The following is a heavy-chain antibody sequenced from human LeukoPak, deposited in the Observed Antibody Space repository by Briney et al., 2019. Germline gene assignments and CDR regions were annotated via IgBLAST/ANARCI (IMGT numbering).Heavy chain of an antibody. CDR2: ISSSGSTI. CDR1: GFTFSSYE. CDR3: ARTVARIGY. J-gene: IGHJ4*02. Sequence: GGSLRLSCAASGFTFSSYEMSWVRQAPGKGLEWVSHISSSGSTIYYTGSVKGRFTISRDNSKNLLYLQMNSLRAEDTAIYYCARTVARIGYWGQGTLVTVSS. V-gene: IGHV3-48*03. D-gene: IGHD4-23*01.